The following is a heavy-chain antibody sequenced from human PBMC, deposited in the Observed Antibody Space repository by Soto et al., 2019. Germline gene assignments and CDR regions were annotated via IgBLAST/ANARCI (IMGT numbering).Heavy chain of an antibody. J-gene: IGHJ4*02. V-gene: IGHV4-30-4*01. Sequence: SETLSLTCTVSGGSISSGDYYWSWIRQPPGKGLEWIGYIYYSGSTYYNPSLKSRVTISVDTSKNQFSLKLSSVTAADTVVYYCARERYYYDSSGYRTIDYWGQGTLVNVSS. CDR3: ARERYYYDSSGYRTIDY. CDR2: IYYSGST. D-gene: IGHD3-22*01. CDR1: GGSISSGDYY.